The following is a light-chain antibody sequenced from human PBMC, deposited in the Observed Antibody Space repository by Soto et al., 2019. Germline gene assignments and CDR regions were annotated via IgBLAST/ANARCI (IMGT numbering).Light chain of an antibody. CDR2: GAS. CDR3: QQYAGSPST. J-gene: IGKJ1*01. V-gene: IGKV3-20*01. CDR1: QTVTSNY. Sequence: EIVLTQSPGTLSLSPGERATLSCRASQTVTSNYLAWYQRKPGQAPRLIIYGASSRATDIPDRFSGSGSGTDLTLTITRLEPEDFAVYFCQQYAGSPSTFGQGTKVEIK.